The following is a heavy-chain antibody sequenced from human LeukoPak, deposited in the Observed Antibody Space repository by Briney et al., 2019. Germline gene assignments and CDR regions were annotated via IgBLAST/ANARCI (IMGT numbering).Heavy chain of an antibody. J-gene: IGHJ3*02. CDR2: IYYSGST. CDR3: ARVLEEKAGRAFDI. Sequence: PSETLSLTCTVSGGSISSYYWSCIRQPPGKGLEWLGYIYYSGSTNYNPSLKSRVTISVDTSKNQFSLKLSSVTAADTAVYYCARVLEEKAGRAFDIWGQGTMVTVSS. D-gene: IGHD5-24*01. V-gene: IGHV4-59*01. CDR1: GGSISSYY.